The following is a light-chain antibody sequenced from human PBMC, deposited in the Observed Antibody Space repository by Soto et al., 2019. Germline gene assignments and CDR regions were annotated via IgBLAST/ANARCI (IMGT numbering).Light chain of an antibody. Sequence: QSALTQPASVSGSPGQSITISCTGTSTDVGGYKYVSWYQQHPGTAPKLMIFEVNGRPSGVSDRFSGSKSGNTASLTISGLQPEDEADYYCSSFSSSSTPYVFGNGTRSPS. CDR2: EVN. J-gene: IGLJ1*01. V-gene: IGLV2-14*01. CDR1: STDVGGYKY. CDR3: SSFSSSSTPYV.